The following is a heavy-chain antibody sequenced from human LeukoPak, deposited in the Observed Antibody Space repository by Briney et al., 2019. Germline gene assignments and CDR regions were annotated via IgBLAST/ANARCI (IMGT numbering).Heavy chain of an antibody. D-gene: IGHD3-16*01. V-gene: IGHV3-64*02. Sequence: GGSLRLSCAASGFTFSSYAMHWVRQAPGKGLEYVSAISNDGGSTYYADSVKGRFSISKDNSKNTLYLEMGSLRAEDMAMYYCARVGVGGHLDYWGQGTLVTVSS. CDR2: ISNDGGST. J-gene: IGHJ4*02. CDR3: ARVGVGGHLDY. CDR1: GFTFSSYA.